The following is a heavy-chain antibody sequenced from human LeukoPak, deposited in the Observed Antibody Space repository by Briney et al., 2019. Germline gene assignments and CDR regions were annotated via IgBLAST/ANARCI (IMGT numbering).Heavy chain of an antibody. CDR1: GYTFTGYY. V-gene: IGHV1-2*02. J-gene: IGHJ4*02. CDR3: ARGWDDSSPFDY. Sequence: ASVKVSCKASGYTFTGYYLHWVRQAPGQGLEWMGWINPNSGGTNYAQKFQGRVTMTRDTSINTAYMELGRLRSDDTAVYYCARGWDDSSPFDYWGQGTLVTVSS. CDR2: INPNSGGT. D-gene: IGHD6-13*01.